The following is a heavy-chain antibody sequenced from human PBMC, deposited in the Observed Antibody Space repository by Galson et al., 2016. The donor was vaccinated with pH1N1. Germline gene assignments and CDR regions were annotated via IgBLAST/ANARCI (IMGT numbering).Heavy chain of an antibody. CDR2: ISYSGST. D-gene: IGHD3-10*01. V-gene: IGHV4-31*03. CDR3: ARLVWVGELGNWFDP. Sequence: LSLTCPVSGGSISSGTYYWNWIRQHPGKGLEWIGCISYSGSTYYNPSLKSRITISVDTSKNQFSLKLGSVTAADTAVCYCARLVWVGELGNWFDPWGQGTLVTVSS. J-gene: IGHJ5*02. CDR1: GGSISSGTYY.